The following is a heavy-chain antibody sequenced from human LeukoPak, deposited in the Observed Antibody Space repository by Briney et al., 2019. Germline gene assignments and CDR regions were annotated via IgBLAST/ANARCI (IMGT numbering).Heavy chain of an antibody. CDR3: ARGYSSSWPNWFDP. CDR2: IRSSGSTI. J-gene: IGHJ5*02. V-gene: IGHV3-11*01. Sequence: PGGSQRLSCAASGFTFSEYYMSWIPHAPGKGLEWGSYIRSSGSTIYYADSVKGRFTISRDNAKNSLYLQMNSLRAEDTAVYYCARGYSSSWPNWFDPWGQGTLVTVSS. D-gene: IGHD6-13*01. CDR1: GFTFSEYY.